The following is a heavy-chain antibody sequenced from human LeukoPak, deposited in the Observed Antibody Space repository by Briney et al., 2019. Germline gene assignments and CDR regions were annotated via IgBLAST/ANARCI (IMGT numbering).Heavy chain of an antibody. CDR1: GFTFDDYA. CDR3: AEDIGYGGKGGYFDY. J-gene: IGHJ4*02. Sequence: GGSLRLSCAASGFTFDDYAMHWVRQAPGKGLEWVSGISWNSGSIGYADSVKGRFTISRDNAKNSLYLQMNSLRAEDTALYYCAEDIGYGGKGGYFDYWGQGTLITVSS. D-gene: IGHD4-23*01. CDR2: ISWNSGSI. V-gene: IGHV3-9*01.